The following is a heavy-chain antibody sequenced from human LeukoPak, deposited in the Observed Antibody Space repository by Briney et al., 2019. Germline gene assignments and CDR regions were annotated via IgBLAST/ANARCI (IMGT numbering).Heavy chain of an antibody. J-gene: IGHJ2*01. CDR3: ARVYYSSSYDYWYFDL. D-gene: IGHD6-13*01. V-gene: IGHV4-61*02. CDR2: IYTSGST. Sequence: SETLSLTCTVSGGSISSGSYYWNWIRQPAGNGLEWIGRIYTSGSTNYNPSLKSRITISVDTSKNQFSLKLSSVTAADTAVYYCARVYYSSSYDYWYFDLWGRGTLVTVSS. CDR1: GGSISSGSYY.